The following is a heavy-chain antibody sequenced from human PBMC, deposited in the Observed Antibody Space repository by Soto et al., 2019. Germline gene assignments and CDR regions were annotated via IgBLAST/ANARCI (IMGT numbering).Heavy chain of an antibody. V-gene: IGHV3-23*01. D-gene: IGHD4-4*01. CDR1: GFTFSSFG. Sequence: EVQLLESGGGLVQPGGSLRLSCAASGFTFSSFGMNWVRQAPEKGLEWVSLISDSGGSTYHADSVKGRFTISRDNSKNTLYLHMNSLRAEDTAVDYCAKAATITTLYNFDFWGQGTLVTVSS. J-gene: IGHJ4*02. CDR2: ISDSGGST. CDR3: AKAATITTLYNFDF.